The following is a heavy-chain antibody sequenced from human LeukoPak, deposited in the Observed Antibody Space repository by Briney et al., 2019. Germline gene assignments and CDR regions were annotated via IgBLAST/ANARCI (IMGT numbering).Heavy chain of an antibody. Sequence: ASVMVSCKASGYTFTGYYMHWVRQAPGQGLEWMGRINPNSGGTNYAQKFQGRVTMTRDTSISTAYMELSRLRSDDTAVYYCARVYSHDSSGYPYDALDIWGQGTMVTVSS. CDR1: GYTFTGYY. CDR3: ARVYSHDSSGYPYDALDI. J-gene: IGHJ3*02. CDR2: INPNSGGT. D-gene: IGHD3-22*01. V-gene: IGHV1-2*06.